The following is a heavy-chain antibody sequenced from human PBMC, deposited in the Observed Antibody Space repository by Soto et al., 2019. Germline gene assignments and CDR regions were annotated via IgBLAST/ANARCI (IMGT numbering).Heavy chain of an antibody. J-gene: IGHJ6*04. CDR1: GYSFTSYW. CDR2: IYPGDSDT. V-gene: IGHV5-51*01. Sequence: GESLKISCKGSGYSFTSYWIGWVRQMPGKGLEWMGIIYPGDSDTRYSPSSQGQVTISADKSISTAYLQWSSLKASDTAMYYCARTSAAGKNYTVMDVWGKGTTVTVSS. CDR3: ARTSAAGKNYTVMDV. D-gene: IGHD6-13*01.